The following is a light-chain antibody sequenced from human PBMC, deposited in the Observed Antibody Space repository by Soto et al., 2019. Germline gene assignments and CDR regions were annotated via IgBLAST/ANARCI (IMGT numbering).Light chain of an antibody. CDR3: QQYNKWPIS. V-gene: IGKV3-15*01. CDR2: DAS. CDR1: QSIRGN. J-gene: IGKJ4*01. Sequence: EIVMTQSPDTLSVSPGERATLSCRASQSIRGNLAWYQQKPGQAPRLLIYDASTGATGIPDRFSASGSGTEFTLTISSLQSEDFEVYYCQQYNKWPISFGGGTKVELK.